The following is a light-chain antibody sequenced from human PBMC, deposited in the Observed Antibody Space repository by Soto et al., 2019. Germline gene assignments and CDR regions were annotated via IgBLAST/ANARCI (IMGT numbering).Light chain of an antibody. Sequence: ESVLTQSPGTLSLSPVERATLSCRTSQSVSNNYLAWYQQKPGQAPRLLIYGASSRATGIPDRFSGSGSGTDFTLSISRMEPEDFAVYYCQQYSSMWTFGQGTNVDIK. J-gene: IGKJ1*01. CDR1: QSVSNNY. CDR2: GAS. CDR3: QQYSSMWT. V-gene: IGKV3-20*01.